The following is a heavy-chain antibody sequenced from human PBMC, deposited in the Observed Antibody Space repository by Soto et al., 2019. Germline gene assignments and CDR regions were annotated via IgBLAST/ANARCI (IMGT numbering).Heavy chain of an antibody. Sequence: ASVKVSCKASGGTFSSCAISWVRQAPGQGLEWMGCIIPIFGTANYAEKFQGRVTITADESTSTAYMELSSVRSEDTAVYYCARGGKLHVFRFLEWPYGMDVWGQGTTVTVSS. CDR2: IIPIFGTA. V-gene: IGHV1-69*13. D-gene: IGHD3-3*01. J-gene: IGHJ6*02. CDR1: GGTFSSCA. CDR3: ARGGKLHVFRFLEWPYGMDV.